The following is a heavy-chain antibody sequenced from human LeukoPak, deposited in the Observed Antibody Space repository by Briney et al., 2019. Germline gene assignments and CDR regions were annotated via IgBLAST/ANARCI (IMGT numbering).Heavy chain of an antibody. J-gene: IGHJ4*02. Sequence: GESLKISCKGSGYRFTSYWIGWVRQMPGKGLEWMGIIYPGDSDTRYSPSFQGQVTISVDKSISTAYLQWSSLKASDSAMYYCARLTRYYYGPHYYWGQGTLVTVSS. V-gene: IGHV5-51*01. D-gene: IGHD3-10*01. CDR3: ARLTRYYYGPHYY. CDR2: IYPGDSDT. CDR1: GYRFTSYW.